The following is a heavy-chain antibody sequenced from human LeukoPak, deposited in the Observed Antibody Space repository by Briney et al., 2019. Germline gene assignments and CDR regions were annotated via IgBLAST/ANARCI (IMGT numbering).Heavy chain of an antibody. V-gene: IGHV4-34*09. Sequence: SETLSLTCAVYGGSFSGYYWSWIRQPPGKGLEWIGYIYYSGSTYYNPSLKSRVTISVDTSKNQFSLKLSSVTAADTAVYYCASGNTGYDRDSFDIWGQGTMVTVSS. CDR2: IYYSGST. J-gene: IGHJ3*02. CDR1: GGSFSGYY. CDR3: ASGNTGYDRDSFDI. D-gene: IGHD5-12*01.